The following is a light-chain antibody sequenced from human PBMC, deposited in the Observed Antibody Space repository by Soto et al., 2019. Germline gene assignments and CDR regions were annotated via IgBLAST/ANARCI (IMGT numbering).Light chain of an antibody. J-gene: IGKJ1*01. CDR3: QHYNTSTWT. CDR1: QSISSL. Sequence: IQMTQSPSMLSASVGDRVTITCRASQSISSLLDWYQQKTGKAPNLLIHKASHLESGVPSRFRGSGYGTEFTITISSLQTGDFATYYCQHYNTSTWTFGQGTKVDIK. CDR2: KAS. V-gene: IGKV1-5*03.